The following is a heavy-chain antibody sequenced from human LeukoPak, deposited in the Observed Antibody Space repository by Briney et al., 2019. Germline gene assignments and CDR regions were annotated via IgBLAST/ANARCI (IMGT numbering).Heavy chain of an antibody. CDR1: GFTFSSYA. V-gene: IGHV3-64D*06. CDR2: ISSNGDST. CDR3: VKAPAPYDILTALDY. D-gene: IGHD3-9*01. J-gene: IGHJ4*02. Sequence: GGSLRLSCSAFGFTFSSYAMHWVRQAPGKGLECVSVISSNGDSTYYADSVKGRFTISRDNSKNTLFLQMSSLRVEDTAVYYCVKAPAPYDILTALDYWGQGTLVTVSS.